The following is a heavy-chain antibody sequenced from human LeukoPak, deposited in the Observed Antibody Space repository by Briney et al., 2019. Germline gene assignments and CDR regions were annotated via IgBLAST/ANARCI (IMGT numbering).Heavy chain of an antibody. CDR1: GGSISSSSYY. D-gene: IGHD6-19*01. CDR2: IYYSGST. V-gene: IGHV4-39*01. CDR3: ARIIGYSSGWYAGYFDY. Sequence: SETLSLTCTVSGGSISSSSYYWGWIRQPPGKGLEWIGSIYYSGSTYYNPSLKSRVTISVDTSKNQFSLKLSSVTAADTAVYYCARIIGYSSGWYAGYFDYWGQGTLVTVSS. J-gene: IGHJ4*02.